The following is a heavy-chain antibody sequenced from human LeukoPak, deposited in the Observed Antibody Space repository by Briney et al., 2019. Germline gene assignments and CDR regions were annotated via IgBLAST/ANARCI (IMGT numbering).Heavy chain of an antibody. CDR1: GYTLTGYY. V-gene: IGHV1-2*02. Sequence: GASVKVSCKASGYTLTGYYMHWVRQAPGQGLEWMGWINPNSGGTNYAQKFQGRVTMTRDTSISTAYMELSRLRSDDTAVYYCARVLKRGDYPRYWGQGTLVTVSS. CDR3: ARVLKRGDYPRY. J-gene: IGHJ4*02. CDR2: INPNSGGT. D-gene: IGHD4-17*01.